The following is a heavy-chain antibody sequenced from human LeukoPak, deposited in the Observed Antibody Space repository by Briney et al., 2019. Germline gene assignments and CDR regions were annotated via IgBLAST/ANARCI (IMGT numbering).Heavy chain of an antibody. Sequence: SETLSLTCTVSGGSISSYYWSWIRQPPGKGLEWIGYIYYSGSTNYNPSLKSRVTISVDTSKNQFSLKLSSVTVADTAVYYCARGPPYYDFWSGGDYYYGMDVWGQGTTVTVSS. D-gene: IGHD3-3*01. CDR2: IYYSGST. V-gene: IGHV4-59*01. CDR3: ARGPPYYDFWSGGDYYYGMDV. CDR1: GGSISSYY. J-gene: IGHJ6*02.